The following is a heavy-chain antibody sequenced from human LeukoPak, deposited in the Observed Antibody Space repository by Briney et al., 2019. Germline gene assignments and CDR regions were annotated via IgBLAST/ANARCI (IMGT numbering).Heavy chain of an antibody. CDR1: GGSISSGSYY. J-gene: IGHJ5*02. Sequence: SETLSLTCTVSGGSISSGSYYWSWIRQPAGKGLEWIGHIYTSGGTNYNPSLKSRVTISVDMSKNQFSLKLSSVTAADTAVYYCARDHYGWFDPWGQGTLVTVSS. CDR2: IYTSGGT. CDR3: ARDHYGWFDP. V-gene: IGHV4-61*09. D-gene: IGHD3-10*01.